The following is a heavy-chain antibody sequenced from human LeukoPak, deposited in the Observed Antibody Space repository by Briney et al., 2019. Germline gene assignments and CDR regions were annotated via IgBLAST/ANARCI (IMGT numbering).Heavy chain of an antibody. V-gene: IGHV1-8*03. CDR1: GYTFTSYD. Sequence: ASVKVSCKASGYTFTSYDINWVRQATGQGLEWMGWMNPNSGNTGYAQKFQGRVTIARHTSITAAYMELSSLRSEDTAVYYCARGVSGSYGTAEYSFDYWGQGTLVTVSS. CDR2: MNPNSGNT. D-gene: IGHD1-26*01. J-gene: IGHJ4*02. CDR3: ARGVSGSYGTAEYSFDY.